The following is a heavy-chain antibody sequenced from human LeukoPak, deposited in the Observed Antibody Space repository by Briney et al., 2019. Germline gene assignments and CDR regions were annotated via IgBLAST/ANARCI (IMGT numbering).Heavy chain of an antibody. D-gene: IGHD4-11*01. Sequence: GGSLRLSCAASGFTFSSYAMSWVRQAPGKGLEWVSAISGSGGSTYYADSVKGRFTISRDNSKNTLYLQMNSLRAEDTAVYYCAKDDTTVTGPGYYYYMDVWGQGTLVTVSS. V-gene: IGHV3-23*01. J-gene: IGHJ6*03. CDR2: ISGSGGST. CDR1: GFTFSSYA. CDR3: AKDDTTVTGPGYYYYMDV.